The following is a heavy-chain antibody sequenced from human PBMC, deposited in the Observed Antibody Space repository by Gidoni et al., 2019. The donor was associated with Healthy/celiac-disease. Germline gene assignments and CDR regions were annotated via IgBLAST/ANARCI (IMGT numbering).Heavy chain of an antibody. CDR1: GFTFSDYY. J-gene: IGHJ4*02. D-gene: IGHD2-21*01. Sequence: QVQLVESGGGLVKPGGSLRLSCAASGFTFSDYYMSWIRQAPGKGLEWVSYSSSSSSYTNYADSVKGRFTISRDNAKNSLYLQMNSLRAEDTAVYYCARDRKRGQMVIVDYWGQGTLVTVSS. V-gene: IGHV3-11*06. CDR3: ARDRKRGQMVIVDY. CDR2: SSSSSSYT.